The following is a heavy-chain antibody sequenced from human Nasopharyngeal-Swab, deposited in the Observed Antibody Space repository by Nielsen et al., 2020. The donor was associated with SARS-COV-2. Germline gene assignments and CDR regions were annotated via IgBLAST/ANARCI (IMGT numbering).Heavy chain of an antibody. V-gene: IGHV1-69*04. Sequence: SVKVSCKASGGTFSSYAISWVRQDPGQGLEWKGRIIPILGIANYAQKFQGRVTITADKSTSTAYMELSSLRSEDTAVYYCAFCRGAGYYYYYMDVWGKGTTVTVSS. CDR1: GGTFSSYA. J-gene: IGHJ6*03. CDR2: IIPILGIA. D-gene: IGHD6-13*01. CDR3: AFCRGAGYYYYYMDV.